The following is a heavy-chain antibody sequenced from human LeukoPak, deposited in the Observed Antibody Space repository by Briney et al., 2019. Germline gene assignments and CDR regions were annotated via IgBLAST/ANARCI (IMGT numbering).Heavy chain of an antibody. CDR2: INPSGGST. D-gene: IGHD2-21*02. CDR1: GGTFSSYG. Sequence: ASVKVSCKASGGTFSSYGINWVRQAPGQGLGWMGIINPSGGSTSYAQKFQGRVTMTRDTSTSTVYMELSSLRSEDTAVYYCARDGVVTGGSFGYYYGMDVWGQGTTVTVSS. V-gene: IGHV1-46*01. CDR3: ARDGVVTGGSFGYYYGMDV. J-gene: IGHJ6*02.